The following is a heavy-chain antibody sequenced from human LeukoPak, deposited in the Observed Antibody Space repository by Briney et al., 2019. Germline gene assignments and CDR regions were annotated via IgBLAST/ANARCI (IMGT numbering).Heavy chain of an antibody. J-gene: IGHJ4*02. V-gene: IGHV3-11*01. CDR3: ARESRGRAVAGPDY. Sequence: AGSLSLSCAASGFTFSDYYMSWIRQAPGQGLEWVSYISSSGTTISDSDSVKGRFTISRDNAKNSLHLQMNSLRAEDTAVYYCARESRGRAVAGPDYWGPGTLVTVSS. CDR2: ISSSGTTI. D-gene: IGHD6-19*01. CDR1: GFTFSDYY.